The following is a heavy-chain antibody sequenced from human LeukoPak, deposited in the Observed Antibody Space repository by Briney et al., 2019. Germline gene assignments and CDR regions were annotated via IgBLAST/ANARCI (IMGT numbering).Heavy chain of an antibody. Sequence: GGSLRLSCAASGFTFSSYSMNWVRQAPGKGLEWVSYISSSSSTIYYADSVKGRFTISRDNAKNSLYLQMNSLRAEDTAVYYCAREGYCSSTSCYEDADYWGQGTLVTVSS. CDR1: GFTFSSYS. CDR3: AREGYCSSTSCYEDADY. V-gene: IGHV3-48*01. J-gene: IGHJ4*02. CDR2: ISSSSSTI. D-gene: IGHD2-2*01.